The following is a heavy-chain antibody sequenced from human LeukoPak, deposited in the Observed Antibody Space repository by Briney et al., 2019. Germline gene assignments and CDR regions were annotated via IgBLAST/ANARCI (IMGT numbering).Heavy chain of an antibody. CDR2: ISYDGSNK. V-gene: IGHV3-30*03. Sequence: GRSLRLSCAASGFTFSSYGMHWVRQAPGKGLEWVAVISYDGSNKYYADSVKGRFTISRDNSKNTLYLQMNSLRAEDTAVYYCARDTSLSYYDFWSGYPFEYWGQGTLVTVSS. J-gene: IGHJ4*02. CDR1: GFTFSSYG. CDR3: ARDTSLSYYDFWSGYPFEY. D-gene: IGHD3-3*01.